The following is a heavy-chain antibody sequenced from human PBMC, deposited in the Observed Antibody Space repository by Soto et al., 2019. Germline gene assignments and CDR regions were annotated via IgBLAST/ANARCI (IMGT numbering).Heavy chain of an antibody. Sequence: EVQLVESGGGLVQPGGSLRLSCAASGFTFSSYWMSWVRQAPGKGLEWVANIKQDGSEKYYVDSVKGRFTISRDNAKNSLYLQMNSLRAEDTAVYYCAREGGVGATIGNAFDIWGQGTMVTVSS. CDR1: GFTFSSYW. CDR3: AREGGVGATIGNAFDI. V-gene: IGHV3-7*01. CDR2: IKQDGSEK. J-gene: IGHJ3*02. D-gene: IGHD1-26*01.